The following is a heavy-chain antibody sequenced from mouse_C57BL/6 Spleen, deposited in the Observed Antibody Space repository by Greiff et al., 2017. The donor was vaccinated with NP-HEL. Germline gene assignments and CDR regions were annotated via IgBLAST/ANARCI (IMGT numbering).Heavy chain of an antibody. V-gene: IGHV5-16*01. D-gene: IGHD2-3*01. J-gene: IGHJ3*01. Sequence: EVQLVESEGGLVQPGSSMKLSCTASGFTFSDYYMAWVRQVPEKGLEWVANINYDGSSTYYLDSLKSRFIISRDNAKNILYLQMSSLKSEDTATYYCARGGGWLLRDGFAYWGQGTLVTVSA. CDR2: INYDGSST. CDR1: GFTFSDYY. CDR3: ARGGGWLLRDGFAY.